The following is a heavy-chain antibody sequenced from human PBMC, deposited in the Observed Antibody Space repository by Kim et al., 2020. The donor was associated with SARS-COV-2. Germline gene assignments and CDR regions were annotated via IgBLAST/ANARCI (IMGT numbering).Heavy chain of an antibody. J-gene: IGHJ5*02. Sequence: ASVKVSCKASGYTFTSYYMHWVRQAPGQGLEWMGIINPSGGSTSYAQKFQGRVTMTRDTSTSTVYMELSSLRSEDTAVYYCARVTVVPAAMGWFDPWGQGTLVTVSS. CDR1: GYTFTSYY. CDR2: INPSGGST. CDR3: ARVTVVPAAMGWFDP. V-gene: IGHV1-46*01. D-gene: IGHD2-2*01.